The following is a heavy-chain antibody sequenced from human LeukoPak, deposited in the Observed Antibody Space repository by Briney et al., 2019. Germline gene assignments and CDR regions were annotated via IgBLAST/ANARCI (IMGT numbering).Heavy chain of an antibody. Sequence: GGSLRLSCAASGFTFSDYTMSWVRQAPGKGLEWVSSICGRTGKTYYGESVKGRFTVSRDNSKNTLFLQMNSLRDDDTAVYYCAKRDTSRQHYFDFWGQGTLVTVSS. CDR3: AKRDTSRQHYFDF. D-gene: IGHD5-18*01. J-gene: IGHJ4*02. CDR1: GFTFSDYT. V-gene: IGHV3-23*01. CDR2: ICGRTGKT.